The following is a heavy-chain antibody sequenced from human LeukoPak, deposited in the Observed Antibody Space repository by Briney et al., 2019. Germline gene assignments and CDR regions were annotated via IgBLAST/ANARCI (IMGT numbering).Heavy chain of an antibody. D-gene: IGHD3-9*01. CDR2: IYYSGST. V-gene: IGHV4-59*01. Sequence: PSETLSLTRTVSGGSIRSYYWSCIRQPPGKGLGWIWYIYYSGSTNYNTSLKSRVTISVATSKNQFSLKLSSVTAADTAVYYCARARRLRYFDSAPGYFDYWGKGTMVTVSS. CDR3: ARARRLRYFDSAPGYFDY. J-gene: IGHJ4*02. CDR1: GGSIRSYY.